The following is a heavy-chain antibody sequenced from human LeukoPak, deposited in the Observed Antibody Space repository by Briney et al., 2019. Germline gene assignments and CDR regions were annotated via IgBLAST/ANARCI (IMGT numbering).Heavy chain of an antibody. V-gene: IGHV4-4*07. CDR1: GGSISSYY. J-gene: IGHJ4*02. CDR3: ARLRRYYYGSGSPSDY. D-gene: IGHD3-10*01. CDR2: IYTSGST. Sequence: SETLSLTCTVSGGSISSYYWSWIRQPAGKGLEWIGRIYTSGSTNYNPSLKSRVTMSVDTSKNQFSLKLSSVTAADTAVYYCARLRRYYYGSGSPSDYWGQGTLVTVSS.